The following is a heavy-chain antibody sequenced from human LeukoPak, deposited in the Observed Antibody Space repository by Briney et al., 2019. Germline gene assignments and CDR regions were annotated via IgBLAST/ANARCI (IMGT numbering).Heavy chain of an antibody. Sequence: GSLRLSCAASGFTFSGYTLHWVRQAPGKGLEYVSAIISHGGSTHYADSVKGRFTVSRDNSKNTLYLQMDSLRAEDMAVYYCARITMGATSANFYYYFLDAWGKGTTVTVSS. CDR2: IISHGGST. CDR3: ARITMGATSANFYYYFLDA. V-gene: IGHV3-64*02. D-gene: IGHD3-3*01. CDR1: GFTFSGYT. J-gene: IGHJ6*03.